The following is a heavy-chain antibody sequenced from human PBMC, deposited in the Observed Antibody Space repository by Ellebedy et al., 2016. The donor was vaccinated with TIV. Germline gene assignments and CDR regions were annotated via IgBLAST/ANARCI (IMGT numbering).Heavy chain of an antibody. D-gene: IGHD3-9*01. CDR3: ARDVALYDILTGHDY. J-gene: IGHJ4*02. CDR1: GGSISSYY. Sequence: SETLSLTCTVSGGSISSYYWSWIRQPPGKGLEWIGEINHSGSTNYNPSLKSRVTISVDTSKNQFSLKLSSVTAADTAVYYCARDVALYDILTGHDYWGQGTLVTVSS. V-gene: IGHV4-34*01. CDR2: INHSGST.